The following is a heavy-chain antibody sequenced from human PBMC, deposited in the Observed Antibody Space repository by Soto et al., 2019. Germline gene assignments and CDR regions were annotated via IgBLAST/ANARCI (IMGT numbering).Heavy chain of an antibody. CDR2: IYSGGST. D-gene: IGHD4-17*01. J-gene: IGHJ4*02. V-gene: IGHV3-53*04. CDR3: ARAPPLAYGDYDNFYFDY. CDR1: GFTVSSNY. Sequence: PGGSLRLSSAASGFTVSSNYMSWVRQAPGKGLEWVSVIYSGGSTYYADSVKGRFTISRHNSKNTLYLQMNSLRAEDTAVYYCARAPPLAYGDYDNFYFDYWGQGTLVTVSS.